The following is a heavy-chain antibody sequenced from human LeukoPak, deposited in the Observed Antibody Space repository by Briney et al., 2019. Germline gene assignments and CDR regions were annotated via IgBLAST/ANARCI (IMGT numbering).Heavy chain of an antibody. D-gene: IGHD6-13*01. J-gene: IGHJ4*02. Sequence: GGSLRLSCAASGFTFSSYAMHWVRQAPGKGLEWVAVISYDGSNKYYADSVKGRFTISRDNSKNTLYLQMNSLRAEDTVVYYCARGGQGSSWSLANYWGQGTLVTVSS. V-gene: IGHV3-30-3*01. CDR3: ARGGQGSSWSLANY. CDR1: GFTFSSYA. CDR2: ISYDGSNK.